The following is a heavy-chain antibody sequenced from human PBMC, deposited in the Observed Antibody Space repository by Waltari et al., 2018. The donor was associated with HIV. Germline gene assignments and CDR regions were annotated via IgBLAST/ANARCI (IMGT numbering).Heavy chain of an antibody. Sequence: EVQLVESGGGLVQPGGSLRLSCAASGFTFTHSAMNWVRQAPGEGLEWVSAICGSGGSTYYADSVKGRLTISRDNSKNTLYLQMNSLRAEDTALYYCAKDDSTGSSGYYPFHYWGQGTLITVSS. CDR2: ICGSGGST. CDR1: GFTFTHSA. J-gene: IGHJ4*02. D-gene: IGHD3-22*01. CDR3: AKDDSTGSSGYYPFHY. V-gene: IGHV3-23*04.